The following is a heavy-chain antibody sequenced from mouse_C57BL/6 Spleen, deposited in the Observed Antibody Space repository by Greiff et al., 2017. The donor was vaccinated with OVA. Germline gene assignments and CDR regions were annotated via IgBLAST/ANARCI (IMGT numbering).Heavy chain of an antibody. CDR3: TSNWDWFAY. CDR1: GFTFSSYA. Sequence: EVQGVESGAGLVKPGGSLKLSCAASGFTFSSYAMSWVRQTPEKRLEWVAYISSGGDYIYYADTVKGRFTISRDNARNTLYLQMSSLKSEDTAMYYCTSNWDWFAYWGQGTLVTVSA. CDR2: ISSGGDYI. J-gene: IGHJ3*01. D-gene: IGHD4-1*01. V-gene: IGHV5-9-1*02.